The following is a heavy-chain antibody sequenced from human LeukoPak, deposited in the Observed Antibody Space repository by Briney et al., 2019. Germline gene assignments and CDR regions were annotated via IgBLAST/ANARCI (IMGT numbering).Heavy chain of an antibody. V-gene: IGHV3-48*01. CDR1: GFTLSSYS. CDR2: ISSSSSTI. CDR3: ARVPYYYYGMDV. J-gene: IGHJ6*02. Sequence: GGSLRLSCAASGFTLSSYSMNWVRQAPGKGLEWVSYISSSSSTIYYADSVKGRFTISRDNAKNSLYLQMNSLRAEDTAVYYCARVPYYYYGMDVWGQGTTVTVSS.